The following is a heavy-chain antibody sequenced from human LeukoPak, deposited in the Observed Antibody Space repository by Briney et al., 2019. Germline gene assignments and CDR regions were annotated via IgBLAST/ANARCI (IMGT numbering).Heavy chain of an antibody. CDR2: ISSSGSTI. D-gene: IGHD3-22*01. V-gene: IGHV3-48*03. CDR1: GFTFSSYE. J-gene: IGHJ4*02. Sequence: GGSLRLSCAASGFTFSSYEMNWVRQAPGKGLEWVSYISSSGSTIYYADSVKGRFTISRDNAKNSLYLQMNSLRAEDTAVYYCAMGGYYDSSGYPTSDYWGQGTLVTVSS. CDR3: AMGGYYDSSGYPTSDY.